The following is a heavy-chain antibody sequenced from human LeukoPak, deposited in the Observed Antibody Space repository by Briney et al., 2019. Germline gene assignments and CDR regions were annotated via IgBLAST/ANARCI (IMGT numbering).Heavy chain of an antibody. CDR3: ARDNSVGDTAWWFDP. J-gene: IGHJ5*02. CDR2: INPNSGGT. D-gene: IGHD1-26*01. V-gene: IGHV1-2*02. CDR1: GYTFTGYY. Sequence: GASVKVSCKASGYTFTGYYMHWVRQAPGQGLEWMGWINPNSGGTNYAQKFQGRVTMTRDTSISTAYMELISLRSEDTAVYYCARDNSVGDTAWWFDPWGQGTLVAVSS.